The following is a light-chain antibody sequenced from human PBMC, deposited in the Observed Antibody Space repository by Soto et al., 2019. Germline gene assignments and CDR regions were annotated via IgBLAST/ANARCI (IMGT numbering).Light chain of an antibody. J-gene: IGKJ5*01. CDR3: QHRSIWPVS. CDR2: AAS. Sequence: EIVLTQSPVTLSLSPGERATLSCRASQSVGSYLAWYQQKPGLAPRLLIYAASNRATGIPARFSGSGSGTDFTLTISSLEPEDFAVYYCQHRSIWPVSFGQGTRLDIK. V-gene: IGKV3-11*01. CDR1: QSVGSY.